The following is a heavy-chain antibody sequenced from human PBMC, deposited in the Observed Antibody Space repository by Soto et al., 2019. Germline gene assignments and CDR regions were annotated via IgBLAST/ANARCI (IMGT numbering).Heavy chain of an antibody. CDR2: INPNSGGT. Sequence: ASVKVSCKASGYTFTGYYMHWVRQAPGQGLEWMGWINPNSGGTNYAQKFQGRVTMTRDTPISTAYMELSRLRSDDTAVYYCARDSDSRIAAAGTPYWGQGTLVTVSS. V-gene: IGHV1-2*02. CDR3: ARDSDSRIAAAGTPY. J-gene: IGHJ4*02. D-gene: IGHD6-13*01. CDR1: GYTFTGYY.